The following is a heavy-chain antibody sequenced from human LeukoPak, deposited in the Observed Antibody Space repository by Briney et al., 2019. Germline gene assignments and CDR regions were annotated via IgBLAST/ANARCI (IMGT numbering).Heavy chain of an antibody. D-gene: IGHD4-17*01. CDR2: IKQDGSEK. CDR3: AREGDDYGDYGYFDL. Sequence: GVSLRLSCAASGFTFSSYWMSWVRQAPGKGLEWVANIKQDGSEKYYVDSVKGRFTISRDNAENSLYLQMNSLRAEDTAVYYCAREGDDYGDYGYFDLWGRGTLVTVSS. CDR1: GFTFSSYW. J-gene: IGHJ2*01. V-gene: IGHV3-7*01.